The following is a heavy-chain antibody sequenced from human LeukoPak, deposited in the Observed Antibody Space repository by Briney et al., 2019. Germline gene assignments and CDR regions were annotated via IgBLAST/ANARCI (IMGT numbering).Heavy chain of an antibody. CDR2: VKQDGSEI. D-gene: IGHD1-26*01. CDR1: GFTLSTYW. J-gene: IGHJ4*02. Sequence: GGSLRLSCAASGFTLSTYWMSWVRQAPGKGLEWVANVKQDGSEIYYVDSVKGRFTISRDNAKNSLYLQMNSLRAEDTAVYYCARDKVVGATIFDYWGQGTLVTVSS. CDR3: ARDKVVGATIFDY. V-gene: IGHV3-7*03.